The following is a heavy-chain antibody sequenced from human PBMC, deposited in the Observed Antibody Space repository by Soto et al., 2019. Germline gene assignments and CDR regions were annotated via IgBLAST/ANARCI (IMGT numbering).Heavy chain of an antibody. CDR3: AKAMGPFVLSPSGCLDD. J-gene: IGHJ4*02. V-gene: IGHV3-23*01. D-gene: IGHD1-26*01. CDR2: TSESGGST. Sequence: PGGSLRLSCAASGFPFSSFAMRWVRQAPGKGLDWVSATSESGGSTYFADSVKGRFTISRDKSKSTLFLQMNSLRAEDTAIYYCAKAMGPFVLSPSGCLDDWGQGTLVTVSS. CDR1: GFPFSSFA.